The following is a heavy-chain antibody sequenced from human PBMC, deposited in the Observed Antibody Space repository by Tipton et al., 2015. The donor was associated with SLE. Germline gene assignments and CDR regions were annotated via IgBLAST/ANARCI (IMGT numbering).Heavy chain of an antibody. Sequence: TLSLTCTVSGGSISSYYWSWIRQPPGKGLEWIGYIYYSGSTNYNPSLKSRVTISVDTSKNQFSLKLSSVTAADTAVYYCAREVVVADDAFDIWGQGTMVTVSS. V-gene: IGHV4-59*01. D-gene: IGHD2-15*01. CDR2: IYYSGST. CDR3: AREVVVADDAFDI. CDR1: GGSISSYY. J-gene: IGHJ3*02.